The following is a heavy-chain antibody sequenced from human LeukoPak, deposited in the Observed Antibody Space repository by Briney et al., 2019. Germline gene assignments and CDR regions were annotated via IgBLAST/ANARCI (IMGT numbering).Heavy chain of an antibody. J-gene: IGHJ5*02. V-gene: IGHV3-48*01. CDR2: ISSSSSTI. CDR1: GFTFSSYS. D-gene: IGHD6-19*01. Sequence: PGGSLSLSCAVSGFTFSSYSMNWVRQAPGKGLEWVSYISSSSSTIYYADSVKGRFTISRDNAKNSLYLQMNSLRAEDTAVYYCARVDVAVASQPYNWFDPWGQGTMVTVSS. CDR3: ARVDVAVASQPYNWFDP.